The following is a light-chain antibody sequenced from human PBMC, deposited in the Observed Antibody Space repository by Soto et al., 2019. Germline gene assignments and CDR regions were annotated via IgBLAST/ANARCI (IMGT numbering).Light chain of an antibody. J-gene: IGLJ1*01. CDR2: DVS. CDR1: SSDVGGYNY. V-gene: IGLV2-14*01. Sequence: LNQPASGTRFAGEWLPISRTKTSSDVGGYNYVSWYQQHPGKAPKLMIYDVSNRPSGVSNRFSGSKSGNTASLTISGLQAEDEADYYCSSYTSSSTLEVFGTGTKVTVL. CDR3: SSYTSSSTLEV.